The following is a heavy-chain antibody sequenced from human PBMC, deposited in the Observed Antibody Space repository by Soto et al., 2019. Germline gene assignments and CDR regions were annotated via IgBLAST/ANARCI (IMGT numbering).Heavy chain of an antibody. V-gene: IGHV1-46*01. CDR2: INPSGGST. D-gene: IGHD5-12*01. CDR3: ARDREWLRPEYYYYMDV. CDR1: GYTFTSYY. J-gene: IGHJ6*03. Sequence: ASWKVSCKASGYTFTSYYMHWVRQAPGQELEWMGIINPSGGSTSYAQKFQGRVTMTRDTSTSTVYMELSSLRSEDTAVYYCARDREWLRPEYYYYMDVWGKGTTVTVSS.